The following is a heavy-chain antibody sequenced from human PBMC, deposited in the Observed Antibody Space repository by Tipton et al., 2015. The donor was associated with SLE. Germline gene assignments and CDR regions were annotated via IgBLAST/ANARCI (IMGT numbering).Heavy chain of an antibody. CDR1: GFTVSTNY. CDR2: IYSGGST. CDR3: AKDGAGTYFQH. Sequence: LSLTCAASGFTVSTNYMSWVRQAPGKGLEWISVIYSGGSTYYADSVKGRFTISRDNSKYTLYLQMNSLRAEDTAVYYCAKDGAGTYFQHWGQGTLVTVSS. V-gene: IGHV3-53*05. D-gene: IGHD6-13*01. J-gene: IGHJ1*01.